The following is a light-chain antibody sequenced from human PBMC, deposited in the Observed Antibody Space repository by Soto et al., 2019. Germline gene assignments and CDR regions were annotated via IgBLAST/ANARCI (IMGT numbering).Light chain of an antibody. CDR3: SSYTTTSTVL. CDR1: SSDINY. CDR2: GVS. J-gene: IGLJ2*01. Sequence: QSVLTQPASVSGSPGQSITISCTGSSSDINYVSWYQQHPGKAPKLMIHGVSNRPSGVSNRFSGSKSGNTASLTISGLQAEDEAEYYCSSYTTTSTVLFGGGTKLTVL. V-gene: IGLV2-14*01.